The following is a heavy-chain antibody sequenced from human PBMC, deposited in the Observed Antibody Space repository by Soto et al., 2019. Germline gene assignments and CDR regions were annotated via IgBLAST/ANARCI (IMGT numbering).Heavy chain of an antibody. V-gene: IGHV1-69*06. CDR1: GVTFSSYA. CDR3: AREGYLQPFDY. J-gene: IGHJ4*02. D-gene: IGHD5-18*01. Sequence: SVKVSCKSSGVTFSSYAISGVRQAPGQGLEWMGGIIPIFGTANYAQKFQGRVTITADKSTSTAYMELSSLRSEDTAVYYCAREGYLQPFDYWGQGTLVTVSS. CDR2: IIPIFGTA.